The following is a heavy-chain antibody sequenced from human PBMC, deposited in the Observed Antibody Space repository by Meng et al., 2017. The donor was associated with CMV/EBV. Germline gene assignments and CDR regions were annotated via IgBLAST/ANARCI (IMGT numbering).Heavy chain of an antibody. CDR1: GFTFSSYS. CDR3: ARDPGRIAARPWY. CDR2: ISSSSSYI. V-gene: IGHV3-21*01. D-gene: IGHD6-6*01. J-gene: IGHJ4*02. Sequence: GGSLRLSCAASGFTFSSYSMNWVRQAPGKGLEWVSSISSSSSYIYYADSVKGRFTISRDNAKNSLYLQVNSLRAEDTAVYYCARDPGRIAARPWYWGQGTLVTVSS.